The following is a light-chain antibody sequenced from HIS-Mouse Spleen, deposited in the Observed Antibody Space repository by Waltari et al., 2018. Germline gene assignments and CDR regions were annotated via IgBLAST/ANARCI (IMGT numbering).Light chain of an antibody. Sequence: SYELTQPPSVSVSPGQTARITCSGDALPNKYAYWYQQKSGQAPVLVIYEDSKRPPGIHERCSGSSSGTTATLTISGAQVEDEADYYCYSTDSSGNHRVFGGGTKLTVL. CDR3: YSTDSSGNHRV. CDR1: ALPNKY. CDR2: EDS. J-gene: IGLJ2*01. V-gene: IGLV3-10*01.